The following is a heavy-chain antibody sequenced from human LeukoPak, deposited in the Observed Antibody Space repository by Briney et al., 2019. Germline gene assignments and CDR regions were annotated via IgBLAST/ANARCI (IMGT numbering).Heavy chain of an antibody. CDR1: GGSIDPYY. D-gene: IGHD3-16*02. CDR3: ARQEYVWGSYRSFDY. CDR2: IYCSGST. J-gene: IGHJ4*02. V-gene: IGHV4-59*05. Sequence: SETLSLTCTVSGGSIDPYYWSWIRQPPGKGLEWIGSIYCSGSTYYNPSLKSRVTISVDTSKNQFSLKLSSVTAADTAVYYCARQEYVWGSYRSFDYWGQGTLVTVSS.